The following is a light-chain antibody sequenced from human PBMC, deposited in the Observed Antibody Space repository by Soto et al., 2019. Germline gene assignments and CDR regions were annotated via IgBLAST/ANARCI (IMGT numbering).Light chain of an antibody. V-gene: IGKV1-8*01. J-gene: IGKJ1*01. CDR3: QQYYSYPPWT. Sequence: AILITQSPSSFSSSTGDRVTITFLASQGISSYLAWYQQKPGKAPKLLIYAASTLQSGVPSRFSGSGSGTDFTLTISCLQSEDFATYYCQQYYSYPPWTFGQGTKVDIK. CDR2: AAS. CDR1: QGISSY.